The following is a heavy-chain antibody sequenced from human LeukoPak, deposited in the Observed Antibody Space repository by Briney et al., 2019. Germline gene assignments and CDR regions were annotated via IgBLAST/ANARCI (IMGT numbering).Heavy chain of an antibody. J-gene: IGHJ5*02. CDR2: ISGSGGST. D-gene: IGHD1-14*01. V-gene: IGHV3-23*01. CDR1: GFTFSSYA. CDR3: AKDQNWDLTGNWFDP. Sequence: GGSLRLSCAASGFTFSSYAMSWVRQAPGKGLEWVSAISGSGGSTYYADSVKGRFTISRDNSKNTLYLQMNSLRAEDTAVYYCAKDQNWDLTGNWFDPWGQGTLVTVSS.